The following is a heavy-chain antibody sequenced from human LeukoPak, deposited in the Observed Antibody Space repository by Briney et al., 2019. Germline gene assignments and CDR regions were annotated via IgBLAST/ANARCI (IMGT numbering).Heavy chain of an antibody. CDR1: GYTFTSSG. V-gene: IGHV1-18*01. Sequence: ASVKVSCKASGYTFTSSGVGWVRQAPGQGLEWMGWISAYNGNTNYAQNLQGRVTMTTDTSTNTVYMQLRSLRSDDTAVYYCARVTKSYYYYDYMDVWGNGTTATVSS. D-gene: IGHD4-11*01. CDR3: ARVTKSYYYYDYMDV. CDR2: ISAYNGNT. J-gene: IGHJ6*03.